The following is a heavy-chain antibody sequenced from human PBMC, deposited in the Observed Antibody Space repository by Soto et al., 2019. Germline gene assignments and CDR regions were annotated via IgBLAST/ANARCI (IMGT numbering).Heavy chain of an antibody. CDR1: GSTFSNDW. CDR2: INSDGSST. V-gene: IGHV3-74*01. CDR3: ARDRSYSLDV. Sequence: PGGSLRLSCAVPGSTFSNDWMHWVRQAPGKGLVWVSHINSDGSSTNYADFVKGRFTIARDNAKNTVYLQMNSLRAEDTAVYYCARDRSYSLDVWGQGTTVTVSS. J-gene: IGHJ6*02.